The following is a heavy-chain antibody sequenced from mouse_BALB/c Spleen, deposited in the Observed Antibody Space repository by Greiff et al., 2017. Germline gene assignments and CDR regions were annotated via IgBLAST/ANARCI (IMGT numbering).Heavy chain of an antibody. V-gene: IGHV3-8*02. CDR1: GDSITSCY. CDR3: ERNPTEYDRAWFAD. J-gene: IGHJ3*01. CDR2: ISYSGST. D-gene: IGHD2-14*01. Sequence: EVKLMESGPSLVKPSQTLSITCSVTGDSITSCYWNWVRKFPGNRLECMGYISYSGSTYYKPSLKSRISITRDTSKNQYHLQLNSVTTEDTATYYCERNPTEYDRAWFADWGQGTMVTVSA.